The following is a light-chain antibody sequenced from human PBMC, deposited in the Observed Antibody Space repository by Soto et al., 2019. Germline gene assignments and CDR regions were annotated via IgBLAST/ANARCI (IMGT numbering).Light chain of an antibody. CDR2: EVN. CDR1: SSDIGASNY. V-gene: IGLV2-14*01. J-gene: IGLJ1*01. CDR3: SSYTVNSVTLYV. Sequence: QSVLTQPASVSGSSGQSITISCTGTSSDIGASNYVSWYQQHPGKAPKVMIYEVNNRPSGGSNRFSGSKSGNTVSLTISGLQAEDEADYYCSSYTVNSVTLYVFGTGTKVTVL.